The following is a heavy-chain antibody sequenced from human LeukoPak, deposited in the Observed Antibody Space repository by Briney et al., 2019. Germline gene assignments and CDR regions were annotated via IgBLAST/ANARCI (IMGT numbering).Heavy chain of an antibody. CDR1: GFTVNTYD. CDR3: AGYGVSPY. J-gene: IGHJ4*02. Sequence: PGGPLRLSCAASGFTVNTYDMHWVRQAPGEGPEWIAYFGISGTIYYADSVRGRFTISRDNAKNSLFLQMNSLRVADTAIYYCAGYGVSPYWGQGTPVTVSS. CDR2: FGISGTI. V-gene: IGHV3-48*01. D-gene: IGHD4-17*01.